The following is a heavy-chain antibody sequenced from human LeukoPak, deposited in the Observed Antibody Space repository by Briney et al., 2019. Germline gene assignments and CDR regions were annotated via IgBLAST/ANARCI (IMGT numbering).Heavy chain of an antibody. CDR3: AGVGNRRWYSSSWGFDP. V-gene: IGHV4-34*01. Sequence: SETLSLTCAVYGGSFSGYYWSWIRQPPGKGLEWIGEINHSGSTNYNPPLNSRVTISVDTSKNQFSLKLSSVTAADTAVCYCAGVGNRRWYSSSWGFDPWGQGTLVTVSS. D-gene: IGHD6-13*01. CDR2: INHSGST. CDR1: GGSFSGYY. J-gene: IGHJ5*02.